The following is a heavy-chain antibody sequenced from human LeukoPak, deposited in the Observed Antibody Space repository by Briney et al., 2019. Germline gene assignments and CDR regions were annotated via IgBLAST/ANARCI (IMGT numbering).Heavy chain of an antibody. Sequence: PSETLSLTCAVYGGSFSGYYWSWIRQPPGKGLEWIGEINHSGSTNYNPSLKSRVTISVDTSKNQFSLKLSSVTAADTAVYYCARRRTSNSSGPRYFDYWGQGTLVTVSS. D-gene: IGHD3-22*01. J-gene: IGHJ4*02. V-gene: IGHV4-34*01. CDR1: GGSFSGYY. CDR2: INHSGST. CDR3: ARRRTSNSSGPRYFDY.